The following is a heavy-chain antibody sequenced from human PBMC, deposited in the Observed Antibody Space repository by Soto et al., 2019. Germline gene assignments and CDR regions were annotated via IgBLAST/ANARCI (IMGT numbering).Heavy chain of an antibody. CDR2: ISGTGGGT. V-gene: IGHV3-23*01. CDR1: GFTFSSYA. D-gene: IGHD2-15*01. CDR3: SKMAHRIFVALTHY. Sequence: EVQLLESGGGLVQPGGSLSVSCAASGFTFSSYAMTWVRQAPGKGLEWVSTISGTGGGTYYADSVKGRFTISRDNSKNTLYLQMNSLRVEDTGVYYCSKMAHRIFVALTHYWGQGTLVSVSS. J-gene: IGHJ4*02.